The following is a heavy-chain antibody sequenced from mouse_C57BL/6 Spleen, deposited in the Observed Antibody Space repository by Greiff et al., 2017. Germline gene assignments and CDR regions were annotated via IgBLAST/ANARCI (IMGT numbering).Heavy chain of an antibody. V-gene: IGHV1-55*01. CDR3: ARDHGSSSFDY. D-gene: IGHD1-1*01. J-gene: IGHJ2*01. CDR1: GYTFTSYW. CDR2: IYPGSGST. Sequence: QVQLQQSGAELVKPGASVKLSCKASGYTFTSYWITWMKQRPGQGLEWIGDIYPGSGSTYYNEKFKSKATLTVDTSSSTAYMQLSSLTSEDSAVYYCARDHGSSSFDYWGQGTTLTVSS.